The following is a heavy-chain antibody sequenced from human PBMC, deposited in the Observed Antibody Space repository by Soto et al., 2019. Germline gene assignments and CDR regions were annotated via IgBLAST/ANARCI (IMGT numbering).Heavy chain of an antibody. CDR3: AKNPENYYYGMDV. J-gene: IGHJ6*02. CDR1: GGTFSSYA. CDR2: IIPIFGTA. Sequence: QVQLVQSGAEVKKPGSSVKVSCKASGGTFSSYAINWVRQAHGQGLEWMGGIIPIFGTADYAQKFQGRVTITADESTSTAYVELSSLRSEDTAVYYCAKNPENYYYGMDVWCQGTTVTVSS. V-gene: IGHV1-69*12.